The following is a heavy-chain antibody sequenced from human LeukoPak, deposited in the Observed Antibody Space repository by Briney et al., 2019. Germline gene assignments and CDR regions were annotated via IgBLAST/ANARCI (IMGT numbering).Heavy chain of an antibody. J-gene: IGHJ3*02. Sequence: PGGSLRLSCAASGFSFSSDWMTWVRQAPGKGLEWVANIKQDGSEKYYVDSVKGRFTIFRDNAKNSLYLQMNSLRAEDTAVYYCARDAFPRISIVGVVSDAFDIWGQGTMVTVSS. CDR1: GFSFSSDW. D-gene: IGHD3-3*01. V-gene: IGHV3-7*01. CDR2: IKQDGSEK. CDR3: ARDAFPRISIVGVVSDAFDI.